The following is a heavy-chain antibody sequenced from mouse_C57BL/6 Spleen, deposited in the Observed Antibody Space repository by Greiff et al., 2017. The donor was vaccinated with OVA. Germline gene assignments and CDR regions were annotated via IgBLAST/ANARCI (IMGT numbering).Heavy chain of an antibody. CDR3: ARYYYGSSSYYAMDY. J-gene: IGHJ4*01. CDR1: GFSLTSYA. Sequence: VMLVESGPGLVAPSQSLSITCTVSGFSLTSYAISWVRQPPGKGLEWLGVIWTGGGTNYNSALKSRLSISKDNSKSQVFLKMNSLQTDDTARYYCARYYYGSSSYYAMDYWGQGTSVTVSS. D-gene: IGHD1-1*01. CDR2: IWTGGGT. V-gene: IGHV2-9-1*01.